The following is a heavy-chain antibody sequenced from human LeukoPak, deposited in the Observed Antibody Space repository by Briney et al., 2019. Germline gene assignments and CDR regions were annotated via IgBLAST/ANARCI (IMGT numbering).Heavy chain of an antibody. CDR2: ISYDGGDK. Sequence: PGGSLRLSCTASGFTFIGYSMHWVRQAPGKGLEWVAVISYDGGDKYYADYVKGRFTISRDNSKNTLYLQMNALRLEDTSVYYCAGEAGYFGSGSYIDYWGQGTLVTVSA. CDR3: AGEAGYFGSGSYIDY. V-gene: IGHV3-30*04. CDR1: GFTFIGYS. D-gene: IGHD3-10*01. J-gene: IGHJ4*02.